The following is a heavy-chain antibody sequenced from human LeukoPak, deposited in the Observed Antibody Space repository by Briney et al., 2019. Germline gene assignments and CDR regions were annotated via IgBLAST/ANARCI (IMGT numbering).Heavy chain of an antibody. V-gene: IGHV3-23*01. CDR3: ARRGLSRYYFDY. D-gene: IGHD1-14*01. CDR2: MSDIGPST. J-gene: IGHJ4*02. Sequence: GGSLRLSCAASGFTVTDYAMTWIRQSPGKGLEWVSSMSDIGPSTYYADSVKGRFTISRDASKNTLYLQMNSLKTEDTAVYYCARRGLSRYYFDYWGQGTLVTVSS. CDR1: GFTVTDYA.